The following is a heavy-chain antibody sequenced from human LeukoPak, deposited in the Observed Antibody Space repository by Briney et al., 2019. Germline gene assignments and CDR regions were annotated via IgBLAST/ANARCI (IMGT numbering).Heavy chain of an antibody. CDR2: IYPGDSDT. CDR1: GYSSTNYW. V-gene: IGHV5-51*01. Sequence: GESLKISCMGSGYSSTNYWIGWVRQMPGKGLEWMGIIYPGDSDTRYSPSFQGQVTISADKSITTAYLQWSSLKASDTAMYYCARLLNYDDLDYWGQGTLVTVSS. CDR3: ARLLNYDDLDY. J-gene: IGHJ4*02. D-gene: IGHD3-22*01.